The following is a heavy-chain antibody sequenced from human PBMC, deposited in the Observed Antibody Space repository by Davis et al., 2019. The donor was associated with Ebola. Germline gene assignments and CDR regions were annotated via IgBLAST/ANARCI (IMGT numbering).Heavy chain of an antibody. V-gene: IGHV3-9*01. CDR1: GFTFDDYA. CDR2: IYDHST. D-gene: IGHD6-19*01. J-gene: IGHJ4*02. Sequence: PGGSLRLSCAASGFTFDDYAMHWVRQPPGKGLEWVSVIYDHSTAYADSVRGRFIISRDKSNNTLYLEMNSLRVDDTAVYYCATTQWLREFDNWGQGTLVTVSS. CDR3: ATTQWLREFDN.